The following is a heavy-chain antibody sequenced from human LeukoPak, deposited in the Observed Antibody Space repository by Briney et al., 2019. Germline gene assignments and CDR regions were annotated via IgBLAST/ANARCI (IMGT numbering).Heavy chain of an antibody. CDR3: ARDCGSHDAFDI. V-gene: IGHV3-21*01. CDR2: ISRSGSYI. D-gene: IGHD1-26*01. J-gene: IGHJ3*02. CDR1: GFTFSSYN. Sequence: GGSLRLSCAASGFTFSSYNMNWVRQAPGKGLEWVSSISRSGSYIYYADSVKGRFTISRDNAKNSLFLQMNSLSAEDTAVFYCARDCGSHDAFDIWGQGTMVTVSS.